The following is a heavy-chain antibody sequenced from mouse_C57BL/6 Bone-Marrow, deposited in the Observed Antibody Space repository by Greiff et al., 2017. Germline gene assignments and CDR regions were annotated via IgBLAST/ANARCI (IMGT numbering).Heavy chain of an antibody. CDR2: IDPSDSET. V-gene: IGHV1-52*01. J-gene: IGHJ1*03. CDR1: GYTFTSYW. D-gene: IGHD1-2*01. CDR3: ARKYGVWYLDV. Sequence: QVQLQQPGAELVRPGSSVKLSCKASGYTFTSYWMHWVKQRPIQGLEWIGNIDPSDSETHYNQKFKDKDTLTVDKSSSTAYMQLSSLTSEDSAVYYCARKYGVWYLDVWGTGTTVTVSS.